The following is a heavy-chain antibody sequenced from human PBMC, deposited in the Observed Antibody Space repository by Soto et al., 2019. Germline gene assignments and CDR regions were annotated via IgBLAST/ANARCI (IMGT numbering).Heavy chain of an antibody. J-gene: IGHJ6*02. CDR2: IWYDGSNK. Sequence: PGGSLRLSCAASGFTFSSYGMHWVRQAPGKGLEWVAVIWYDGSNKYYADSVKGRFTISRDNSKNTLYLQMNSLRAEDTAVYYCARDGPFGIVGATDYYYYGMDVWGQGTTVTVSS. CDR1: GFTFSSYG. D-gene: IGHD1-26*01. CDR3: ARDGPFGIVGATDYYYYGMDV. V-gene: IGHV3-33*01.